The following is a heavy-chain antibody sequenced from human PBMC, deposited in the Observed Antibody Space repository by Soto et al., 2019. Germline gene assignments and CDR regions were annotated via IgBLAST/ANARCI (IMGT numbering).Heavy chain of an antibody. CDR3: ARDLGENFGGYGTAGYYYYGMDV. D-gene: IGHD3-16*01. Sequence: PGGSLRLSCAASGFTFSSYAMHWVRQAPGKGLEWVAVISYDGSNKYYAGSVKGRFTISRDNSKNTLYLQMNSLRAEDTAVYYCARDLGENFGGYGTAGYYYYGMDVWGQGTTVTVSS. V-gene: IGHV3-30-3*01. J-gene: IGHJ6*02. CDR1: GFTFSSYA. CDR2: ISYDGSNK.